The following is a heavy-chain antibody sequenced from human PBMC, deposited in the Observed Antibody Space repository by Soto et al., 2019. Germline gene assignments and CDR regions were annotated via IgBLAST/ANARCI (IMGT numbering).Heavy chain of an antibody. CDR1: GFTFSDHY. D-gene: IGHD3-10*01. CDR3: TRPGAPPN. J-gene: IGHJ1*01. CDR2: IRSKANSYAT. V-gene: IGHV3-73*01. Sequence: PGGSLRLSCAASGFTFSDHYIDWVRQGPGKGLEWVGRIRSKANSYATAYAASVKGRFTISRDDSKNTAYLQMNSLKTEDTAVYYCTRPGAPPNWGQGTLVTVSS.